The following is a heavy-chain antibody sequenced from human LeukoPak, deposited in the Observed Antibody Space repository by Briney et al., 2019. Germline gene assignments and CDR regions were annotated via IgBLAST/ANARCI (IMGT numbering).Heavy chain of an antibody. CDR3: ARGVPYYYDSSGYGGADY. J-gene: IGHJ4*02. Sequence: SVKVSCKASGGTFSSYAISWVRQAPGQGLEWMGGIIPIFGTANYAQKFQGRVTITADESTSTAYMELSSLRSDDTAVYYCARGVPYYYDSSGYGGADYWGQGTLVTVSS. V-gene: IGHV1-69*13. CDR1: GGTFSSYA. D-gene: IGHD3-22*01. CDR2: IIPIFGTA.